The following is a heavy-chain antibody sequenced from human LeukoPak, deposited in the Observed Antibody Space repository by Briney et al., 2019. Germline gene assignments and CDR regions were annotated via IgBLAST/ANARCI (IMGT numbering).Heavy chain of an antibody. CDR3: ATNIGSSGWYGGSFDS. CDR1: GFTVSSNY. CDR2: IYSGGST. V-gene: IGHV3-53*01. Sequence: GGSLRLSCAASGFTVSSNYMSWVHQAPGKGLEWVSVIYSGGSTYYADSVKGRFTISRDNSKNTLYLQMNSLIAEDTAVYYCATNIGSSGWYGGSFDSWGQGTLATVSS. D-gene: IGHD6-19*01. J-gene: IGHJ4*02.